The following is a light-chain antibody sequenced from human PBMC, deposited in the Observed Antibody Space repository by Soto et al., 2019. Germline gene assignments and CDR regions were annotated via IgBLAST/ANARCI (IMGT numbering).Light chain of an antibody. CDR1: SSDVGGYHY. CDR3: RSYTSSSTLLYV. J-gene: IGLJ1*01. V-gene: IGLV2-14*01. CDR2: DVS. Sequence: QSVLTQPASVSGSPGQSITISCTGTSSDVGGYHYVSWYQQHPGKAPKLMIYDVSNRPSGVSNRFSGSKSGNTASLTISGLLAEDEADYYCRSYTSSSTLLYVFGTGTKLTVL.